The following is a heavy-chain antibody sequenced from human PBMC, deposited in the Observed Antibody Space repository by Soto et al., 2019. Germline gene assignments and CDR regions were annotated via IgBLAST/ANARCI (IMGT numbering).Heavy chain of an antibody. CDR3: ARDLRRITIFGVVIKREYYYGMDV. CDR2: ISAYNGNT. CDR1: GYTFTSYG. D-gene: IGHD3-3*01. Sequence: ASVKVSCKASGYTFTSYGISWVRQAPGQGLEWMGWISAYNGNTNYAQKLQGRVTMTTGTSTSTAYMELRSLRSDDTAVYYCARDLRRITIFGVVIKREYYYGMDVWGQGTTVTVSS. J-gene: IGHJ6*02. V-gene: IGHV1-18*04.